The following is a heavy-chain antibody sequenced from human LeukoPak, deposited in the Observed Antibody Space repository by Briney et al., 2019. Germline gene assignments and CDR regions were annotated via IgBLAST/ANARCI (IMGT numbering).Heavy chain of an antibody. CDR3: ARGAYYYGSGSRRGYYFDY. V-gene: IGHV4-34*01. J-gene: IGHJ4*02. Sequence: SETLSLTCAVYGGSFSGYYWSWIRQPPGKGLEWIGEINHSGSTNYNPSLKSRVTISVDTSKNQFSLKLSSVTVADTAVYYCARGAYYYGSGSRRGYYFDYWAREPWSPSPQ. D-gene: IGHD3-10*01. CDR2: INHSGST. CDR1: GGSFSGYY.